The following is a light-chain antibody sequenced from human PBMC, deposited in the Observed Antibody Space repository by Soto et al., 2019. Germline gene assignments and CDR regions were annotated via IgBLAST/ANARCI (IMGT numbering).Light chain of an antibody. CDR3: CLYVGGRTYL. CDR1: VGL. CDR2: DDT. Sequence: QSVLTQHASVSGSPGQSITISCTGTVGLVSWYQQHPGKVPKLIIYDDTKRPSGVSSRFSGSKSGNTASLTISGLQTEDEADYYCCLYVGGRTYLFGTETKVTVL. J-gene: IGLJ1*01. V-gene: IGLV2-23*01.